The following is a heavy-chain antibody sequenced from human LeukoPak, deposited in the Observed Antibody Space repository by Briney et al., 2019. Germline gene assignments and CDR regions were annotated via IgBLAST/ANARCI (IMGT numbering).Heavy chain of an antibody. CDR3: ARGRVGYSSGWYDY. Sequence: GGSLRLSCAASGFPFSTYAMNWVRQAPGKDLECVSSITSTGIYIYYADSVKGRFTISRDNAKNSLYLQMNSLRAEDTAVYYCARGRVGYSSGWYDYWGQGTLVTVSS. CDR2: ITSTGIYI. V-gene: IGHV3-21*01. J-gene: IGHJ4*02. CDR1: GFPFSTYA. D-gene: IGHD6-19*01.